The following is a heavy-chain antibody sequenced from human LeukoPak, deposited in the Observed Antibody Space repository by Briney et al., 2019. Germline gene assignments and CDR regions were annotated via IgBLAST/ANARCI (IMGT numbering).Heavy chain of an antibody. D-gene: IGHD3-10*01. CDR1: GGSISSGSYY. CDR2: IYTSGST. Sequence: ASQTLSLTCTVSGGSISSGSYYWSWLRQPAGKGLEWIGRIYTSGSTNYHPSLKSRVTISVDTSKNQFSLKLSSVTAADTAVYYCARGGLLWSSNWFDPWGQGTLVTVSS. V-gene: IGHV4-61*02. J-gene: IGHJ5*02. CDR3: ARGGLLWSSNWFDP.